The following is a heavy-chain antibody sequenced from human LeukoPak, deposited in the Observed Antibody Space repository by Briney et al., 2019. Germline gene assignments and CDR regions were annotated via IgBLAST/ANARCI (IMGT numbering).Heavy chain of an antibody. CDR2: IYSGGST. CDR3: ATMGVVVATPLFRWYNWFDP. Sequence: GALRLSCAASGFTVSSNYMTWVRQAPGKGLEWVSIIYSGGSTSYADSVKGRFTISRDNSKNTLYLQMNSLRAEDTAVYYCATMGVVVATPLFRWYNWFDPWGQGTLVTVSS. J-gene: IGHJ5*02. CDR1: GFTVSSNY. D-gene: IGHD2-15*01. V-gene: IGHV3-53*01.